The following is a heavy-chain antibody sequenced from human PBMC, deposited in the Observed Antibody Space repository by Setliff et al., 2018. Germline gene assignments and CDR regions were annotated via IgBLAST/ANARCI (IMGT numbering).Heavy chain of an antibody. Sequence: GGSLRLSCAASGFTFSSYSMNWVRQAPGKGLEWVSSISSSSSYIYYADSVKGRFTISRDNAKNSLYLQMNSLRAEDTAVYYCARDWRGETGNLGYMDVWGKGTTVTVSS. J-gene: IGHJ6*03. V-gene: IGHV3-21*01. CDR2: ISSSSSYI. CDR1: GFTFSSYS. D-gene: IGHD3-16*01. CDR3: ARDWRGETGNLGYMDV.